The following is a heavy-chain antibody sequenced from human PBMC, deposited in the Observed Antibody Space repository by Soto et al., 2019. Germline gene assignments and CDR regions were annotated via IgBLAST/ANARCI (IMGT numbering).Heavy chain of an antibody. CDR1: GFTFSSYS. V-gene: IGHV3-21*01. D-gene: IGHD3-10*01. CDR3: ARDAPVGSGSPYYMDV. CDR2: ISSSSSYI. J-gene: IGHJ6*03. Sequence: GGSLRLSCAASGFTFSSYSMNWVRQAPGKGLEWVSSISSSSSYIYYADSVKGRFTISRDNAKNSLYLQMNSLRAEDTAVYYCARDAPVGSGSPYYMDVWGKGTTVTVSS.